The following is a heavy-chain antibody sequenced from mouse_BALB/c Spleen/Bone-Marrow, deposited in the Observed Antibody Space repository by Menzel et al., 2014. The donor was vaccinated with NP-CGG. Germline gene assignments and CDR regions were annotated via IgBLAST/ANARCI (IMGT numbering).Heavy chain of an antibody. CDR3: ARRYGSSYCWYFDV. Sequence: QVQLQQSGAELARSGASVKLSCKASGYTFTSYWMHWVKQRPGQGLEWIGAIYPGDGDTRYTQKFKGKATLTADKSSSTAYMQLSSLASEDSAVYYCARRYGSSYCWYFDVWGAGTTVTVSS. V-gene: IGHV1-87*01. CDR1: GYTFTSYW. J-gene: IGHJ1*01. D-gene: IGHD1-1*01. CDR2: IYPGDGDT.